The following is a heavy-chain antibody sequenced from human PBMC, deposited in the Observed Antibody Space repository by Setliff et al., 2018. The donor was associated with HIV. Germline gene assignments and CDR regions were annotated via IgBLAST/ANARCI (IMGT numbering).Heavy chain of an antibody. CDR3: ARLSSYRSSSYYFDD. D-gene: IGHD6-6*01. CDR2: IYHSGST. J-gene: IGHJ4*02. Sequence: PSETLSLTCSVSGDSISDTTYYWGWIRQPPGKGLEWIGNIYHSGSTLYKPSLKSRVTMSVDTSKNQFSLELNSVTAADTAVYHCARLSSYRSSSYYFDDWGQGALVTVSS. V-gene: IGHV4-39*01. CDR1: GDSISDTTYY.